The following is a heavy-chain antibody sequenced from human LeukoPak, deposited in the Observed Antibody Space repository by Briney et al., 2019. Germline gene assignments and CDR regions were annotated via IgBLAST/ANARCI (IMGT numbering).Heavy chain of an antibody. D-gene: IGHD1-26*01. CDR2: INPNSGCT. V-gene: IGHV1-2*02. CDR3: ARGVGGLYYYYYYMDV. J-gene: IGHJ6*03. Sequence: GASVKVSCKAFGHTFTGYYMHWVRQAPGHGVKWMGWINPNSGCTNYAEKVQCRVTRTSDTSISTVYMELSRLRSDDTAVYYCARGVGGLYYYYYYMDVWGKGTTVTVSS. CDR1: GHTFTGYY.